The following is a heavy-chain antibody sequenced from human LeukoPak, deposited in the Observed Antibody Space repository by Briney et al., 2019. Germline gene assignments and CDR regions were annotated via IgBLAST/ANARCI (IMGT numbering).Heavy chain of an antibody. CDR3: ARDITVAGNRFDY. J-gene: IGHJ4*02. V-gene: IGHV1-69*05. CDR1: GGTFSSYA. Sequence: ASVKVSCKASGGTFSSYAISWVRRAPGQGHEWMGGIIPIFGTANYAQKFQGRVTITTDESTSTAYMELSSLRSEDTAVYYCARDITVAGNRFDYWGQGTLVTVSS. CDR2: IIPIFGTA. D-gene: IGHD6-19*01.